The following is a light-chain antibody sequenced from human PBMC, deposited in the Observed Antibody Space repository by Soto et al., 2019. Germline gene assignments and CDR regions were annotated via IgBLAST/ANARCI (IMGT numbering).Light chain of an antibody. V-gene: IGLV1-51*01. CDR1: SSNIGNNF. CDR3: GIWDSSLSVVV. Sequence: QSVLTQPTSVSAAPGQKVTISCSGSSSNIGNNFVSWYQQLPGTAPKLLIYDNNERPSGIPDRFSGSKTGTSATLGITGLQTGDEAAYYCGIWDSSLSVVVFGGGTKLTVL. J-gene: IGLJ2*01. CDR2: DNN.